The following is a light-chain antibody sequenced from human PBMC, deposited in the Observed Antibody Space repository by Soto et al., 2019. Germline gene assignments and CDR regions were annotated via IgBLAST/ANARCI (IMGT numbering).Light chain of an antibody. J-gene: IGLJ1*01. CDR3: NSYVGSNNYV. V-gene: IGLV2-8*01. CDR2: EVT. CDR1: SSDFGGYNY. Sequence: QSVLTQPRSVSGSPGQSVTISCTGTSSDFGGYNYVSWYQQHPGKAPKLIIYEVTKRPSGVPDRFSGSKSGNTASLTVSGLQADDEADYYCNSYVGSNNYVFGTGTKVTVL.